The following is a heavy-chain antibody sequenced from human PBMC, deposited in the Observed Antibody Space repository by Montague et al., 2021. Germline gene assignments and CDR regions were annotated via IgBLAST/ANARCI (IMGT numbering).Heavy chain of an antibody. Sequence: SLRLSCAASGFTFSSYSMTWVRQAPGKGLEWLSYISGSRTTIYYADSVKGRFTISRDNANNLLYLQMNSLRDEDTAVYYCTRDRHRGGYDYWGQGTLVIVSS. V-gene: IGHV3-48*02. CDR1: GFTFSSYS. CDR2: ISGSRTTI. CDR3: TRDRHRGGYDY. D-gene: IGHD3-10*01. J-gene: IGHJ4*02.